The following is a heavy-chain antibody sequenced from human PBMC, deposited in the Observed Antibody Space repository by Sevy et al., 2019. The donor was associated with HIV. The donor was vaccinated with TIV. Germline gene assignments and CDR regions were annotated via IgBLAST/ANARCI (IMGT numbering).Heavy chain of an antibody. Sequence: GGSLRLSCAASGFTFDDYGINWVRQAPGKGLEWVSGISWNSGSIGNADSVKGRLTISRDNAKNSLYLQMNSLRPDDTGLYYCAKDVGQWLGKDAFDVWGRGTMVTVSS. CDR1: GFTFDDYG. J-gene: IGHJ3*01. V-gene: IGHV3-9*01. CDR2: ISWNSGSI. D-gene: IGHD6-19*01. CDR3: AKDVGQWLGKDAFDV.